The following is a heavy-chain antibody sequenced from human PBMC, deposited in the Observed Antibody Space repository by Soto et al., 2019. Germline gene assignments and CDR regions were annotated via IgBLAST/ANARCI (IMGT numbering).Heavy chain of an antibody. Sequence: EVQLVESGGGLVKPGGSLRLSCAASGFTFSSYSMNWVRQAPGKGLEWVSSISSSSSYIYYADSVKGRFTISRDNAKNSLYLQMNSLRAEDTAVYYCARDRYSSSSYYGMDVWGQGTTVTVSS. CDR3: ARDRYSSSSYYGMDV. D-gene: IGHD6-13*01. V-gene: IGHV3-21*01. CDR1: GFTFSSYS. CDR2: ISSSSSYI. J-gene: IGHJ6*02.